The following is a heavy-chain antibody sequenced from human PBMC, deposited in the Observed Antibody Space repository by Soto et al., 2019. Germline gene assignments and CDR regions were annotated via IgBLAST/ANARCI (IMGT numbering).Heavy chain of an antibody. CDR1: GFTFSDYY. CDR3: ARDPNQLLAYPYYYGMDV. D-gene: IGHD2-2*01. V-gene: IGHV3-11*01. J-gene: IGHJ6*02. Sequence: QVQLVESGGGLVKPGGSLRLSCAASGFTFSDYYMSWICQAPGKGLEWVSYISSSGSTIYYADSVKGRFTISRDNAKNSLYLQMNSLRAEDTAVYYCARDPNQLLAYPYYYGMDVWGQGTTVTVSS. CDR2: ISSSGSTI.